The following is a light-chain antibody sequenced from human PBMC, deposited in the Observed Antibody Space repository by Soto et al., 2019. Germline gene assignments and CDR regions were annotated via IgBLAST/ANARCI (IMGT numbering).Light chain of an antibody. CDR1: QSIGDS. CDR3: QQYNGYSRT. J-gene: IGKJ1*01. CDR2: DVS. Sequence: DIQMTQSPSTLSASVGDRVTITCRASQSIGDSLAWYQQKQGKAPYLLISDVSSLERGVPSRFSGSGSGTEFTLTISSMQHDDFATFYCQQYNGYSRTVGQGTKVDSK. V-gene: IGKV1-5*01.